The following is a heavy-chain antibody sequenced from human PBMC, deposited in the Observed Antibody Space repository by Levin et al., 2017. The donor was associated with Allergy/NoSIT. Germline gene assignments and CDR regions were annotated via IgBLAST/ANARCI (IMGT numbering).Heavy chain of an antibody. D-gene: IGHD3-3*01. J-gene: IGHJ6*02. CDR3: ARELRYLEWLIQYPHNFGFDV. Sequence: ASVKVSCKASGYTFSNYGISWVRQAPGQGLEWMGWISTYTGNTKYAQKLQDRVTMTTDTSTSTAYMELRTLISDDTAVYYCARELRYLEWLIQYPHNFGFDVWGQGTTVIVSS. CDR1: GYTFSNYG. V-gene: IGHV1-18*01. CDR2: ISTYTGNT.